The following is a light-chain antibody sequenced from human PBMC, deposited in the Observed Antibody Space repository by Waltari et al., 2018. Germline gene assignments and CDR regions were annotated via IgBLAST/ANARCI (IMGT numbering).Light chain of an antibody. CDR2: AAS. J-gene: IGKJ1*01. V-gene: IGKV1-9*01. CDR3: QQLNSYPQT. Sequence: DIPLTQSPSFLSASVGDRVTITCRASQGISSYLAWYQQKPGKAPKLLIYAASRLESGVPSRFSGIGSGTEFTLTISSLQPEDIATYFCQQLNSYPQTFGQGTKVEIK. CDR1: QGISSY.